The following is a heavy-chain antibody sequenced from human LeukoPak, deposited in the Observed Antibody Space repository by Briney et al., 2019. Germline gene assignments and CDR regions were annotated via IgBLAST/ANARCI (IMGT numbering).Heavy chain of an antibody. V-gene: IGHV4-59*08. CDR2: IYYSGST. Sequence: PSETLSLTCTVSGGSISSYYWGWIRQPPGKGLEWIGYIYYSGSTNYNPSLKSRVTISVDTSKNQFSLKMRSVTAADTAVYYCGRLTRDHYYYGSGRIEPTWFDPWGQGTLVTVSS. CDR3: GRLTRDHYYYGSGRIEPTWFDP. J-gene: IGHJ5*02. CDR1: GGSISSYY. D-gene: IGHD3-10*01.